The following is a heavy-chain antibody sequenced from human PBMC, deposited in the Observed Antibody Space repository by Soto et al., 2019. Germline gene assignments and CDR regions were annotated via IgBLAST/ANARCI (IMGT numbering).Heavy chain of an antibody. CDR1: GGSFSGYY. CDR2: INHSGST. D-gene: IGHD6-6*01. V-gene: IGHV4-34*01. Sequence: SETLSLTCAVYGGSFSGYYWSWIRQPPGKGLEWIGEINHSGSTSYNPSLKSRVTISVDTSKNQFSLKLSSVTAADTAVYYCATHSAPLYSCSSWFDPWGQGTLVTVSS. J-gene: IGHJ5*02. CDR3: ATHSAPLYSCSSWFDP.